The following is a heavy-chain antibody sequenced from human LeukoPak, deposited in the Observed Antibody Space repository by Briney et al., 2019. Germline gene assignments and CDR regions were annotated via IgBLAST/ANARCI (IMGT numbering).Heavy chain of an antibody. CDR2: IYYSGST. V-gene: IGHV4-34*01. CDR1: GGSFSGYY. CDR3: ACGSGTLQGYGMDV. Sequence: SETLSLTCAVYGGSFSGYYWSWIRQPPGKGLEWIGYIYYSGSTYYNPSLKSRVTISVDTSKNQFSLKLSSVTAADTAVYYCACGSGTLQGYGMDVWGQGTTVTVSS. D-gene: IGHD4-11*01. J-gene: IGHJ6*02.